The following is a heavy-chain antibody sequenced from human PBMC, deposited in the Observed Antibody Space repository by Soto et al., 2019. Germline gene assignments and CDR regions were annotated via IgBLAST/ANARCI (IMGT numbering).Heavy chain of an antibody. CDR3: VMVDNYVTPTPQDA. CDR2: ISPYTGNT. CDR1: GYIFVNCG. Sequence: QVQLVQSGDEVKKPGASVKVSCKASGYIFVNCGIAWVRQAPGQGLEWMGWISPYTGNTHSATKIQGRLTMTTDTSTSPAYMDLGSLTSDDTAVYYCVMVDNYVTPTPQDAWGQGTTVTVSS. V-gene: IGHV1-18*01. D-gene: IGHD3-16*01. J-gene: IGHJ6*02.